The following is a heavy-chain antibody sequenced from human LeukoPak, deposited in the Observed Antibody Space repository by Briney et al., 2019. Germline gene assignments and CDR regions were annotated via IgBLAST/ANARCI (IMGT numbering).Heavy chain of an antibody. Sequence: SQTLSLTCAISGDSFSSNSAAWHWLRQSPSRGLEWLGRTYYRSKWYNDYAVSVKSRITINPDTSKNQFSLQLNSVTPEDTAVYYCARGLVALFDYWGQGTLVTVSS. J-gene: IGHJ4*02. V-gene: IGHV6-1*01. CDR3: ARGLVALFDY. CDR2: TYYRSKWYN. CDR1: GDSFSSNSAA. D-gene: IGHD2-15*01.